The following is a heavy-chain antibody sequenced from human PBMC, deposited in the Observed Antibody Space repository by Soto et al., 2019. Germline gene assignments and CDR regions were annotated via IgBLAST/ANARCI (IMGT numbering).Heavy chain of an antibody. CDR1: GYTFTSYY. V-gene: IGHV1-46*03. CDR2: INPSGGST. CDR3: ARDPHYGGSPL. D-gene: IGHD4-17*01. J-gene: IGHJ4*02. Sequence: ASVKVSCKASGYTFTSYYIHWVRQAPGQGLEWMGIINPSGGSTSYAQKFQGRVTMTRDTSTSTVYMELNSLKTEDTAVYYCARDPHYGGSPLWGQGTLVTVSS.